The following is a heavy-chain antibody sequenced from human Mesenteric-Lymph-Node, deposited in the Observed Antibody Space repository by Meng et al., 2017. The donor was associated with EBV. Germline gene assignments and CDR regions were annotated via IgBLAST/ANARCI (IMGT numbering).Heavy chain of an antibody. V-gene: IGHV4-39*01. Sequence: QLQLKESGPGLVKPSATLSLTGTISGGAISSDNWAWIRQPPGKGLEWIGDTGTSYYNPSLKNRVTISVDTSNQFSLKLSSVTAADTAVYYCARRLHYYGSLGSWGQGTLVTVSS. D-gene: IGHD3-10*01. CDR1: GGAISSDN. CDR2: TGTS. J-gene: IGHJ4*02. CDR3: ARRLHYYGSLGS.